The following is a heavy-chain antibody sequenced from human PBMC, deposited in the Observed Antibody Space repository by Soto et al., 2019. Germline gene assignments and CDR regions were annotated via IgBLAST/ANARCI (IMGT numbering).Heavy chain of an antibody. Sequence: SETLSLTCTVSGGSISSYYWSWIRQPPGKGLEWIGYIYYSGSTNYNPSLKSRVTISVDTSKNQFSLKLSSVTAADTAVYYCARGVYGDYDYYYYYYMDVWGKGTTATVSS. J-gene: IGHJ6*03. CDR2: IYYSGST. D-gene: IGHD4-17*01. CDR1: GGSISSYY. V-gene: IGHV4-59*01. CDR3: ARGVYGDYDYYYYYYMDV.